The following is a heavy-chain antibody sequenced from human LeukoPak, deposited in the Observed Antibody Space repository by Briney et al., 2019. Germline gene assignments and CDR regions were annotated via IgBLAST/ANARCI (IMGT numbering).Heavy chain of an antibody. Sequence: SETLSLTCTVSGGSITSSSYWWGWFRQPPGKGLEWIGSIYYSGTTSYSGTTSYTPSLKSRVTTSVDTSREQLSLKLNSVTAADTAIYYCAKLPATDYSIDYWGQGSLVTVSS. J-gene: IGHJ4*02. V-gene: IGHV4-39*01. D-gene: IGHD4-11*01. CDR2: IYYSGTT. CDR1: GGSITSSSYW. CDR3: AKLPATDYSIDY.